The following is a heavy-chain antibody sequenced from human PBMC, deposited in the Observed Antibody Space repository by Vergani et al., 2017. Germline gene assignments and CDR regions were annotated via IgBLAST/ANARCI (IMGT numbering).Heavy chain of an antibody. J-gene: IGHJ4*02. Sequence: QVRLQESGPGLVKPSQTLSLTCSVSGDSISSGVYYWNWIRQHPGKGLEWIGYIYSTGSTHHNPSRRRRMNMSVDTSKNQFSLKLSSVTAAGTAVYYCARDRLGYSSSWYLLDYWGQGTLVTVSS. CDR2: IYSTGST. CDR1: GDSISSGVYY. CDR3: ARDRLGYSSSWYLLDY. V-gene: IGHV4-31*03. D-gene: IGHD6-13*01.